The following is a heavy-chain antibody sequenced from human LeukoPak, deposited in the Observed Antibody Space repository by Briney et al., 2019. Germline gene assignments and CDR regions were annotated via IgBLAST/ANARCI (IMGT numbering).Heavy chain of an antibody. CDR1: GFIFSNYN. Sequence: KSGGSLRLSCAASGFIFSNYNINWVRQAPGKGLEWVSSISASSSYTYYADSVKGRFTISRDNAKNSLFLQMNSLRAEDTAVYYCARPFGYFDWLLDHWGQGTLVTVSS. V-gene: IGHV3-21*06. J-gene: IGHJ4*02. CDR3: ARPFGYFDWLLDH. D-gene: IGHD3-9*01. CDR2: ISASSSYT.